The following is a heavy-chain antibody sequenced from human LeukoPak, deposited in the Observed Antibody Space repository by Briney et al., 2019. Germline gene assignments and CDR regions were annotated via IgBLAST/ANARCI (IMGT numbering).Heavy chain of an antibody. CDR2: ISYDGSNK. J-gene: IGHJ4*02. V-gene: IGHV3-30-3*01. D-gene: IGHD1-26*01. CDR3: ARDIGPSGSYYDY. CDR1: GFTFSSYA. Sequence: GGSLRLSCAASGFTFSSYAMHWVRQAPGKGLEWVAVISYDGSNKYYADSVKGRFTISRDNSKNTLYLQMNSLRAEDTAVYYCARDIGPSGSYYDYWGQGILVTVSS.